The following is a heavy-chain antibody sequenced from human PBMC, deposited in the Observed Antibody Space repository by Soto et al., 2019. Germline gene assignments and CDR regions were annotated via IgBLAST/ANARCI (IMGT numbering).Heavy chain of an antibody. CDR1: GGTFSSYA. Sequence: QVQLVQSGAEVKKPGSSVKVSCKASGGTFSSYAISWVRQAPGQGLEWMGGIIPIFGTANYAQKFQGRVKITADKSTCTAYMELSRLRSEDTALYCCARGGGNNVVVPPDQYYFDFWGQGTLVTVSS. D-gene: IGHD2-2*01. CDR3: ARGGGNNVVVPPDQYYFDF. V-gene: IGHV1-69*06. J-gene: IGHJ4*02. CDR2: IIPIFGTA.